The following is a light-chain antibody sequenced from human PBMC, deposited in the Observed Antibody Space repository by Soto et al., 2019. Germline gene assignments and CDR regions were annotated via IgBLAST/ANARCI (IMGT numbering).Light chain of an antibody. CDR1: SSDVGGYDY. V-gene: IGLV2-14*01. J-gene: IGLJ1*01. CDR3: SAYTTTSPLI. Sequence: QSALAQPASVSGSPGQSVTSSCTGTSSDVGGYDYVCWYQQHPGTAPKLMLYEVNNRPSGVSNRFSGSKSGNTASLIISGLRTEDEADYYCSAYTTTSPLIFGTGTKVTVL. CDR2: EVN.